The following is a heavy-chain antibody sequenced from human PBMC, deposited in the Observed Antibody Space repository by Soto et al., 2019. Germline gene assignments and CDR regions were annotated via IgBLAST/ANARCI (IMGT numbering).Heavy chain of an antibody. V-gene: IGHV4-31*03. Sequence: SETLSLTCTVSGGSISSGGYYWSWIRQHPGKGLEWIGYIYYSGSTYYNPSLKSRVTISVDTSKNQFSLKLSSVTAADTAVYYCARVQYGDPSSYYFDYWGQGTLVTVSS. CDR1: GGSISSGGYY. CDR2: IYYSGST. J-gene: IGHJ4*02. CDR3: ARVQYGDPSSYYFDY. D-gene: IGHD4-17*01.